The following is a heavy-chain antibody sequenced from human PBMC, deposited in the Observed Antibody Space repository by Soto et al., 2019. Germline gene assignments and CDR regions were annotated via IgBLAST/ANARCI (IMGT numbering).Heavy chain of an antibody. CDR2: IIPMFGTA. CDR1: GGTFSSYA. D-gene: IGHD5-12*01. CDR3: ASRSGEGNNIVLYGMDV. J-gene: IGHJ6*02. V-gene: IGHV1-69*12. Sequence: QVQLVQSGAEVKKPGSSVKVSCKASGGTFSSYAISWVRQAPGQGLEWMGGIIPMFGTANYAQKFQGRVTITADESTSTAYMELSSLRSEDTAVYYCASRSGEGNNIVLYGMDVWGQGTTVTVSS.